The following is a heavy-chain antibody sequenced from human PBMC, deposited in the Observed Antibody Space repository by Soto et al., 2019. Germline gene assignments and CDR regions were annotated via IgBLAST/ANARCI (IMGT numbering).Heavy chain of an antibody. D-gene: IGHD6-6*01. CDR3: ARPISNRPYGLDV. J-gene: IGHJ6*02. Sequence: LGESLKISCEGSGFSVTNYWMIWERQMPGKGLEWMGTIDPSGSYTNYSPSFQGHVTISSDKSISTAYLQWSSLRASDTAVYYCARPISNRPYGLDVWGQGTTVTVSS. CDR2: IDPSGSYT. CDR1: GFSVTNYW. V-gene: IGHV5-10-1*01.